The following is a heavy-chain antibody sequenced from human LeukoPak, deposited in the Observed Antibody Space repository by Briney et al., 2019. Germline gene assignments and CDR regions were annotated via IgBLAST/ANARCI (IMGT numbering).Heavy chain of an antibody. J-gene: IGHJ4*02. Sequence: GESLKISCKGSGYSFTSYWIGWVRQMPGKGLEWMAIIYPGDSETRYSPSFQGQVTISADKSINTAYLQWSSLKASDTAMYYCARALVYTVPYFDYWGQGTLVTVSS. CDR2: IYPGDSET. D-gene: IGHD2-8*01. V-gene: IGHV5-51*01. CDR1: GYSFTSYW. CDR3: ARALVYTVPYFDY.